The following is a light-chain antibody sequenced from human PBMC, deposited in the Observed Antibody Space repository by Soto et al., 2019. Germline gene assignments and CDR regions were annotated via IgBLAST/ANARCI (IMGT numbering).Light chain of an antibody. J-gene: IGKJ2*01. CDR2: AAS. V-gene: IGKV1-6*01. CDR1: QGIRND. Sequence: AIPMTQSPSSLSASVGDRVTLTCRASQGIRNDLGWYQQKPGKAPKLLISAASNLQSGVPSRFSGSGSDTDFTLTISSLQPEDFATYYCLQDYIYPYTFGQGTKLEIK. CDR3: LQDYIYPYT.